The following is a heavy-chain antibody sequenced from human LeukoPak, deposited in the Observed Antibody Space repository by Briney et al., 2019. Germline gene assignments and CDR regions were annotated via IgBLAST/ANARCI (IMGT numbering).Heavy chain of an antibody. CDR2: IRYDGSNK. Sequence: PGGSLRLSCAASGFSISRYAMHWVRQAPGKGLEWVAFIRYDGSNKYYVDSVKGRFTISRDNAKNTLYLQMNSLRAEDTAVYYCGRSTYSGSNLYWGQGILVTVSS. CDR3: GRSTYSGSNLY. V-gene: IGHV3-30*02. J-gene: IGHJ4*02. CDR1: GFSISRYA. D-gene: IGHD1-26*01.